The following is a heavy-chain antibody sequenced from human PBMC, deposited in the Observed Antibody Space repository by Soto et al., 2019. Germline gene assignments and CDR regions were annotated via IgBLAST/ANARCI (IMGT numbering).Heavy chain of an antibody. J-gene: IGHJ5*02. V-gene: IGHV4-59*01. CDR2: IYYSGST. CDR1: GGSISSYY. CDR3: ARAHYYGSGSYYGSPVLFDP. Sequence: SETLSLTCTVSGGSISSYYWSWIRQPPGKGLEWIGYIYYSGSTNYNPSLKSRVTISVDTSKNQFSLKLSSVTAADTAVYYCARAHYYGSGSYYGSPVLFDPWGQGTLVTVSS. D-gene: IGHD3-10*01.